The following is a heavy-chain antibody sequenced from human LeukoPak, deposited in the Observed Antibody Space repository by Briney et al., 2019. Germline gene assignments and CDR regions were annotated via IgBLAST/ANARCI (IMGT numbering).Heavy chain of an antibody. D-gene: IGHD3-3*01. CDR1: AYSISSGYY. CDR3: ARDAGYHYDFWSGSAYYYYMDV. CDR2: IYHSGST. V-gene: IGHV4-38-2*02. Sequence: SETLSLTCAVSAYSISSGYYWGWIRQPPGKGLDWIGSIYHSGSTYYNPSLKSRVTISVDTSKNQFSLKLSSVTAADTAVYYCARDAGYHYDFWSGSAYYYYMDVWGKGTTVTVSS. J-gene: IGHJ6*03.